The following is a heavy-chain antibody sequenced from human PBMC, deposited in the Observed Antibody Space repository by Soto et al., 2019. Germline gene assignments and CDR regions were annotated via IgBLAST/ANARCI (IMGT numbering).Heavy chain of an antibody. CDR2: IYYSGST. V-gene: IGHV4-39*01. D-gene: IGHD1-26*01. Sequence: QLHLRESGPGLVKPSETLSLTCTVSGGSITSSSYYWGWIRQPPGQGLEWIGSIYYSGSTYYNPSLKSRVTISVDTSKNQFSLKLSSVTAADTAVYYCATQEVGGSYVYTFDPWGQGTLVTVSS. CDR1: GGSITSSSYY. CDR3: ATQEVGGSYVYTFDP. J-gene: IGHJ5*02.